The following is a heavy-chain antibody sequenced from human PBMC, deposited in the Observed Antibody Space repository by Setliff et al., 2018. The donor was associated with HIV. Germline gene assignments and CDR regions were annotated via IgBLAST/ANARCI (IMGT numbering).Heavy chain of an antibody. V-gene: IGHV6-1*01. J-gene: IGHJ4*02. CDR3: AGGTWFDGLDS. CDR2: TYYRSEWKN. Sequence: SQTLSLTCVISGDSVSSTSDAWTWIRQSPSGGLEWLGRTYYRSEWKNDYAVSLKSRITVNADTSKNQFSLHLKSVTPEDSAVYYCAGGTWFDGLDSWSQGSLVT. D-gene: IGHD3-9*01. CDR1: GDSVSSTSDA.